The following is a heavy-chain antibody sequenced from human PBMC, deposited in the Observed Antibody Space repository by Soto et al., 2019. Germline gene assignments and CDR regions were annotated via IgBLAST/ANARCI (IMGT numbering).Heavy chain of an antibody. CDR1: GYTFTEFD. CDR2: MNTNTGNT. CDR3: ARVVRFFGGHAGY. V-gene: IGHV1-8*01. J-gene: IGHJ4*02. Sequence: ASVKVSCKTSGYTFTEFDINWVRQAPGQGLEWMGWMNTNTGNTGYAQKFQGRVTMTRDPSISTAYMELRRLRSEDTAVYYCARVVRFFGGHAGYWGQGTLVTVSS. D-gene: IGHD3-3*01.